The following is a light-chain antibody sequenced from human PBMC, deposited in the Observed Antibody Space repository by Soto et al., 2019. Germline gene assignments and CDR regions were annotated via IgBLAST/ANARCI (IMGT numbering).Light chain of an antibody. Sequence: EIVLTQSPGTLSFSPGERATVSCGASQSVSSSYLAWYQQKPGLAPRLLIYDASSRATGIPDRFSGSGSGTDFTLTISRLEPEDFAVYYCQQYGSSPITFGQGTRLEIK. CDR2: DAS. V-gene: IGKV3D-20*01. CDR3: QQYGSSPIT. CDR1: QSVSSSY. J-gene: IGKJ5*01.